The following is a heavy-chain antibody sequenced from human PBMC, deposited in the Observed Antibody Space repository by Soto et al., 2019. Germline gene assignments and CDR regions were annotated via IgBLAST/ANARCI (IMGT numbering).Heavy chain of an antibody. Sequence: SETLSLTCTVSGASISSGGYYWGWIRQHPGKGLEWIGYIYYSGSTYYNPSLKSRVAISVDTSKNQFSLQLNSVTPEDTAVYYCARSYIAAAGPLVSNWFDPWGQGTLVTVSS. CDR3: ARSYIAAAGPLVSNWFDP. CDR2: IYYSGST. V-gene: IGHV4-31*03. D-gene: IGHD6-13*01. J-gene: IGHJ5*02. CDR1: GASISSGGYY.